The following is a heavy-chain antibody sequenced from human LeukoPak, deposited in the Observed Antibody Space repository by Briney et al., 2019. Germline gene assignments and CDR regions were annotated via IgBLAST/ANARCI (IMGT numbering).Heavy chain of an antibody. Sequence: GGSLRLSCAASGFTFSSYSMNWVRQAPGKGLEWVSSISSSSSYIYYADSVKGRFTISRDNAKNLLYLQMNSLRAEDTAVYYCARFGSGWGSFDFWGQGTLVTVSP. CDR3: ARFGSGWGSFDF. J-gene: IGHJ4*02. V-gene: IGHV3-21*06. D-gene: IGHD3-16*01. CDR2: ISSSSSYI. CDR1: GFTFSSYS.